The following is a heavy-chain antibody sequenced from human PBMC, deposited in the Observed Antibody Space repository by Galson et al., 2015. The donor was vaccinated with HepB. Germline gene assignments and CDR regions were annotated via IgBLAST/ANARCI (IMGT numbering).Heavy chain of an antibody. Sequence: SLRLSCAASGFTFDTYAMTWVRQAPGKGLEWVSGISASGGTTYYTDSVKGRFIISRDNSKNTLYLQMNSLRVEDTALYYCAKDGARSVLSAYVWGSFRGPHFDYWGQGTLATVSS. CDR1: GFTFDTYA. V-gene: IGHV3-23*01. CDR2: ISASGGTT. D-gene: IGHD3-16*02. J-gene: IGHJ4*02. CDR3: AKDGARSVLSAYVWGSFRGPHFDY.